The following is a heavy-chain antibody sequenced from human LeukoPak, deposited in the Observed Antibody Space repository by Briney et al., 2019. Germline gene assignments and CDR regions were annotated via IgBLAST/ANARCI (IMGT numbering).Heavy chain of an antibody. CDR1: GFTVDSNY. J-gene: IGHJ4*02. CDR2: ISESGGYT. CDR3: ATEDSSDYYSFDY. V-gene: IGHV3-23*01. Sequence: GGSLRLSCAASGFTVDSNYLSWVRQAPGKGLEWVSAISESGGYTKYADPVKGRFTISRDNSKNTLYLQMNSLKAEDTAAYYCATEDSSDYYSFDYWGQGTLVTVSS. D-gene: IGHD3-22*01.